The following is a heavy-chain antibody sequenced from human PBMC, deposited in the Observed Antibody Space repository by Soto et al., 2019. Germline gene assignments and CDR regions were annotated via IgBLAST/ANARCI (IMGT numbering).Heavy chain of an antibody. J-gene: IGHJ4*02. CDR3: ARPRSIAAAGPFDY. CDR1: GGSISSSSYY. V-gene: IGHV4-39*01. Sequence: PSETLSLTCTVSGGSISSSSYYWGWIRQPPGKGLEWIGSIYYSGSTYYNPSLKSRVTISVDTSKNQFSLKLSSVTAADTAVYYCARPRSIAAAGPFDYWGQGTLVTVS. CDR2: IYYSGST. D-gene: IGHD6-13*01.